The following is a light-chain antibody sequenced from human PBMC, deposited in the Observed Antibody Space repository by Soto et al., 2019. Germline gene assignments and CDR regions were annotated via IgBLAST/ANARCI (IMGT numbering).Light chain of an antibody. CDR3: QQYDSWPPYT. V-gene: IGKV3-15*01. Sequence: EIVMTQSPAILSVSPGERATLSCRASQSISINLAWYQQKLGQAPRLLIYGASTRSTDIPARFSGSGSETEFTLTISSLQSEDVAIYYCQQYDSWPPYTFGQGTKVEIK. CDR1: QSISIN. CDR2: GAS. J-gene: IGKJ2*01.